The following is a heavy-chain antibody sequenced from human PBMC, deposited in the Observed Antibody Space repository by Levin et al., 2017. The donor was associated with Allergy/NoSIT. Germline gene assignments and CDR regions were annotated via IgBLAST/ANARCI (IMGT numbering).Heavy chain of an antibody. D-gene: IGHD2-15*01. Sequence: SETLSLTCTVSGDSIRSSSYYWGWIRQPPGKGLEWIGDIYYSGTTDYSPSLKSRVTMSVDTSKNQFSLRLTSVAAADTAVYYCAREVGRSGYFDYWGQGRLVTVSS. CDR1: GDSIRSSSYY. CDR3: AREVGRSGYFDY. CDR2: IYYSGTT. J-gene: IGHJ4*02. V-gene: IGHV4-39*07.